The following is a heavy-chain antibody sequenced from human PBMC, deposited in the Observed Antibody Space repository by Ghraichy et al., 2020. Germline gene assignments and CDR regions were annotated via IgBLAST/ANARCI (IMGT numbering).Heavy chain of an antibody. D-gene: IGHD3-3*01. CDR1: GFTFSSYS. Sequence: GGSLRLSCAASGFTFSSYSMSWVRQAPGKGLEWVSNIKPDGSEKYYVDSVKGRFTISRDNAKNSLYLQMNSLRAEDTAVYYCARERGDYDFWSGNVYYYCGMDVGGHGTTVPVSS. CDR3: ARERGDYDFWSGNVYYYCGMDV. J-gene: IGHJ6*02. V-gene: IGHV3-7*01. CDR2: IKPDGSEK.